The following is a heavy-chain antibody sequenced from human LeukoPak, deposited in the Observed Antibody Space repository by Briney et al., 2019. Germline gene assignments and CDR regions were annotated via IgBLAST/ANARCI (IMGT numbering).Heavy chain of an antibody. D-gene: IGHD5-24*01. V-gene: IGHV4-59*08. CDR3: ARGARAGYNLEPFDN. Sequence: PSETLSLTCTVPGGSISSYYWSWIRQPPGKGLEWIGYIYNSGSTKYNPSLKSRVTISVDTSKNQISLKLSSVTAADTAVYYCARGARAGYNLEPFDNWGQGTLVTVSS. CDR1: GGSISSYY. CDR2: IYNSGST. J-gene: IGHJ4*02.